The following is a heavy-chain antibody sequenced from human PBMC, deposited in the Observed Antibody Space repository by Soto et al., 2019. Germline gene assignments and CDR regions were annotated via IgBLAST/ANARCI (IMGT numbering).Heavy chain of an antibody. CDR3: ARDGQEYCSGGSCYGMDV. J-gene: IGHJ6*02. D-gene: IGHD2-15*01. Sequence: QVQLVESGGGVVQPGRSLRLSCAASGFTFSSYGMHWVRQAPGKGLEWVAIIWYDGSNKYYPDSVKGRFTISRDNSKNTLYLQMNSLRAEDTAVYYCARDGQEYCSGGSCYGMDVWGQGTTVTVSS. CDR1: GFTFSSYG. V-gene: IGHV3-33*01. CDR2: IWYDGSNK.